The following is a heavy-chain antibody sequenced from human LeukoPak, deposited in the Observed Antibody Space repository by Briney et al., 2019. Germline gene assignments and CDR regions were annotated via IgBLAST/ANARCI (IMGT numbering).Heavy chain of an antibody. V-gene: IGHV3-30-3*01. D-gene: IGHD6-13*01. J-gene: IGHJ4*02. CDR1: GFTFSSYA. CDR2: ISYDGNNK. Sequence: PGRSLRLSCAASGFTFSSYAMHWVRQAPGKGLEWVAVISYDGNNKYYADSVKGRFTISRDDSKNTLYLQMNSLRAEDTAVYYCAREKRAGAAAGTPIDYWGQGTLVTVSS. CDR3: AREKRAGAAAGTPIDY.